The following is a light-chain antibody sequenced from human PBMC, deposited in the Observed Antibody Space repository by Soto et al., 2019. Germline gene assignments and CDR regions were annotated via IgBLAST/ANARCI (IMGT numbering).Light chain of an antibody. V-gene: IGLV1-44*01. J-gene: IGLJ3*02. CDR2: RSD. CDR3: AAWDDRLNGRL. CDR1: SSNIGTNA. Sequence: QSVLTQPPSASGTPGQRVTISCSGGSSNIGTNAVTWYQQLPGTAPKLLIYRSDQRPSGVPDRFSGSKSGTSASLAISGLQSEDEADYYCAAWDDRLNGRLYGGGTKLTVL.